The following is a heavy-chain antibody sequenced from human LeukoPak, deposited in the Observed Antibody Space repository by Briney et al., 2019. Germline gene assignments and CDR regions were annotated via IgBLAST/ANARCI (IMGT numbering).Heavy chain of an antibody. CDR1: GGSISSSSYY. V-gene: IGHV4-61*02. J-gene: IGHJ4*02. D-gene: IGHD3-22*01. Sequence: SETLSLTCTVSGGSISSSSYYWGWIRQPPGTGLEWIGRIYTSGSTNYNPSLKSRVTISVDTSKNQFSLKLSSVTAADTAVYYCAREDDSSGYPDYWGQGTLVTVSS. CDR3: AREDDSSGYPDY. CDR2: IYTSGST.